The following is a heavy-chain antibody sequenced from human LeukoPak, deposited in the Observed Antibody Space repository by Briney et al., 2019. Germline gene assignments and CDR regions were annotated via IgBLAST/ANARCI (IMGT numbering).Heavy chain of an antibody. D-gene: IGHD3-22*01. CDR3: ARQGYYYDSSGYSYGAFDI. V-gene: IGHV4-31*03. CDR1: GGSISSGGYF. Sequence: PSQTLSLTCTVSGGSISSGGYFWSWVRQHPGKGLEWIGYISHSGSTYYNPSLKSRVTISLDTSKDQFSLKLSSVTAADTAVYYCARQGYYYDSSGYSYGAFDIWGQGTMVTVSS. J-gene: IGHJ3*02. CDR2: ISHSGST.